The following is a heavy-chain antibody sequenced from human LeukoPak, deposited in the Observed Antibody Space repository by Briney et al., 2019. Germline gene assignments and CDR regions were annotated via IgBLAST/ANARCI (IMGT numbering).Heavy chain of an antibody. CDR2: IYYSGST. J-gene: IGHJ4*02. Sequence: PSETLSLTCTVSGGSISSYYWSWIRQPPGKGLEWIGCIYYSGSTNYNPSLKSRVTISVDTSKNQFSLKLSSVTAADTAVYYCARMTTVTTTPDYWGQGTLVTVSS. V-gene: IGHV4-59*01. CDR3: ARMTTVTTTPDY. CDR1: GGSISSYY. D-gene: IGHD4-17*01.